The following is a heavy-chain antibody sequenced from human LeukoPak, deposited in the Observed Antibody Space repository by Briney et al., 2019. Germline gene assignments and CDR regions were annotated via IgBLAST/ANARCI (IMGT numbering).Heavy chain of an antibody. CDR3: ARVLSGAREYYYDSSGYTPEASFDI. Sequence: GASVTVSCTASGGTFSSYTISWVRQPPGQGLEWMGRIIPILGIANYAQKFQGRVTITADKSTSTAYMELSSLRSEDTAVYYCARVLSGAREYYYDSSGYTPEASFDIWGQGTMVTVSS. D-gene: IGHD3-22*01. CDR1: GGTFSSYT. V-gene: IGHV1-69*02. J-gene: IGHJ3*02. CDR2: IIPILGIA.